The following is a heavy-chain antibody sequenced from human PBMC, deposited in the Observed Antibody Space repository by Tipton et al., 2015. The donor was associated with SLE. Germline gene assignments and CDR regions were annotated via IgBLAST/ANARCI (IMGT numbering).Heavy chain of an antibody. Sequence: TLSLTCTVSGGSISSGGYYWSWIRQHPGKGLEWIGYIDDSGNTDYTPSLKSRVTISVDTSKNQFSLNLTSVTAADTALYYCAREDNYYWYFDLWGRGTLVTVSS. J-gene: IGHJ2*01. CDR1: GGSISSGGYY. V-gene: IGHV4-31*03. CDR3: AREDNYYWYFDL. CDR2: IDDSGNT. D-gene: IGHD2-15*01.